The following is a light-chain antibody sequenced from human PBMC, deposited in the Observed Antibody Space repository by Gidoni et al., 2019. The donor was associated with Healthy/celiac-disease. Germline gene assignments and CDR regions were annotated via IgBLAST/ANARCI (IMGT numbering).Light chain of an antibody. Sequence: EIVFTQSPGPLSLSPGERATLSCRASQSVSSSYLSWYQQNPGQAPRLHIYGASSRATGIPDRFSGSGSGTYFTLTIIRLEPEDFAVYYCQQYGSSLWTFGQGTKVEIK. J-gene: IGKJ1*01. CDR3: QQYGSSLWT. V-gene: IGKV3-20*01. CDR1: QSVSSSY. CDR2: GAS.